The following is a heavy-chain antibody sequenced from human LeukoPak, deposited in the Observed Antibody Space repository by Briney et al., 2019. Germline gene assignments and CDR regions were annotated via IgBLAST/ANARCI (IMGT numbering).Heavy chain of an antibody. CDR1: GYTFTSYA. CDR2: INAGNGNT. D-gene: IGHD3-10*01. J-gene: IGHJ6*04. V-gene: IGHV1-3*01. Sequence: ASEKVSCKASGYTFTSYAMHWVRQAPGQRREGMGGINAGNGNTKYSQKFQGRVTITRDTSASTAYMELSSLRSADTAVYYWARPRPNYYGSGCYSTYYYGMDVWGKGTTVTVSS. CDR3: ARPRPNYYGSGCYSTYYYGMDV.